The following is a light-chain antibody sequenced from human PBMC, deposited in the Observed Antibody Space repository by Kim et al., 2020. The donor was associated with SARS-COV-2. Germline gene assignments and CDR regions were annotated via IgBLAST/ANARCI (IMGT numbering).Light chain of an antibody. V-gene: IGKV3-11*01. CDR1: QSVSSY. Sequence: EIVLTQSPATLSLSPGERATLSCRASQSVSSYLAWYQQKPDQAPMLLIYDASNRATGIPARFSGSGSGTDFTLTISSLEPEDFAVYYCQQRSNWALTFGGGTKVDIK. CDR3: QQRSNWALT. CDR2: DAS. J-gene: IGKJ4*01.